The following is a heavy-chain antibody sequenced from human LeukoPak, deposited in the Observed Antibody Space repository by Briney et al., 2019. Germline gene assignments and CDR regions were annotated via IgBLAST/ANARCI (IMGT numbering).Heavy chain of an antibody. CDR2: IRSKANNYAT. V-gene: IGHV3-73*01. J-gene: IGHJ6*02. CDR3: SQQLVRPYYYYGMDV. Sequence: GGSLKLSCAASGFTFSDSAVHWARQAPGKGLEWVGRIRSKANNYATAYAASVRGRFTISRDDLKNTAYLQMNSLRAEDTAVYYCSQQLVRPYYYYGMDVWGQGTTVTVSS. CDR1: GFTFSDSA. D-gene: IGHD6-13*01.